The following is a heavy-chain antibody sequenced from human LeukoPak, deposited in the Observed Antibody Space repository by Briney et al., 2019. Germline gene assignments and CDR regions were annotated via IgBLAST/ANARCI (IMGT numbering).Heavy chain of an antibody. J-gene: IGHJ3*02. Sequence: SETLSLTCTVSGGSISSYYWSWIRQPPGKGLEWIGYIYYSGSTNYNPSLKSRVTISVDTSKNQFSLKLSSVTAADTAVYYCARHGLYSPRQGAFDIWGQGTMVTVSS. V-gene: IGHV4-59*08. CDR2: IYYSGST. CDR3: ARHGLYSPRQGAFDI. D-gene: IGHD6-13*01. CDR1: GGSISSYY.